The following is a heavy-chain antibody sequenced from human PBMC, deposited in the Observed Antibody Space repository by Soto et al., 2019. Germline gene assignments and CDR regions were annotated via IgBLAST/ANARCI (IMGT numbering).Heavy chain of an antibody. CDR3: ARDLVEVAATPEAFDI. CDR1: GFTFSSYW. D-gene: IGHD2-15*01. J-gene: IGHJ3*02. V-gene: IGHV3-7*01. Sequence: GGSLRLSCAASGFTFSSYWMSWVRQAPGKGLEWVANIKQDGSEKYYVDSVKGRFTISRDNAKNSLYLQMNSLRAEDTAVYYCARDLVEVAATPEAFDIWGQGTMVTVSS. CDR2: IKQDGSEK.